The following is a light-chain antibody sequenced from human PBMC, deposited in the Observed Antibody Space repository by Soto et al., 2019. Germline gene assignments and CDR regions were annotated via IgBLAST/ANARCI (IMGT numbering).Light chain of an antibody. CDR1: QSISSY. CDR3: HQYGSYPLT. J-gene: IGKJ4*01. V-gene: IGKV1-5*03. CDR2: KAS. Sequence: DIQMTQSPSSLSASVGDRLNITCRASQSISSYLNWYQQKPGKAPKLLMYKASSLESGVPSRFSGSGSGTEFTLTISRLEPEDFAMYYCHQYGSYPLTFGEGTKVDIK.